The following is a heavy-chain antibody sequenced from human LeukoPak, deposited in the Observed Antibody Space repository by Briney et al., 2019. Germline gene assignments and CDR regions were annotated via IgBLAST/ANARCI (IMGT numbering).Heavy chain of an antibody. CDR3: AKDASSGTYFDY. CDR1: GFTFSSYD. D-gene: IGHD1-1*01. V-gene: IGHV3-23*01. Sequence: GGSLRLSCAASGFTFSSYDMSWVRRAPGKGLEWVSAISGSGGSTYYADSVKGRFTISRDKSKNTLYLQMDSLRAEDTALYYCAKDASSGTYFDYWGQGTLVTVSS. J-gene: IGHJ4*02. CDR2: ISGSGGST.